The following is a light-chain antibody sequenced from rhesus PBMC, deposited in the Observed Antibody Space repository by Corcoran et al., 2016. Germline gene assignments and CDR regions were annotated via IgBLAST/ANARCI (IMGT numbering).Light chain of an antibody. CDR2: RAS. CDR1: QSLSNY. V-gene: IGKV1S9*01. CDR3: HQRYRYPLT. Sequence: DIQMTQSPSSLSASVGDRVTITCQASQSLSNYVNWYQQKPGKIPKLLIYRASRLQSGITSRVSGSGSGPVFTLTISSLQPYDFATYYCHQRYRYPLTFGGGPKVELK. J-gene: IGKJ4*01.